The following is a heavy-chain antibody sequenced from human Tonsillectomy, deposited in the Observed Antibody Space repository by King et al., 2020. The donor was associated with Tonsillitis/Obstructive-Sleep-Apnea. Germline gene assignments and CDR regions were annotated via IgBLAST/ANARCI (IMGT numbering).Heavy chain of an antibody. V-gene: IGHV4-34*01. J-gene: IGHJ3*02. CDR1: GGSFSGYY. Sequence: VQLQQWGAGLLKPSETLSLTCAVYGGSFSGYYWSWIRQPPGKGLEWIGEISHSGSTNYNPSLKSRVTISVDTSRNQFSLRLTSITAADTAVYYCAKGGLAHDAFDIWGQGTMVTVS. CDR2: ISHSGST. CDR3: AKGGLAHDAFDI.